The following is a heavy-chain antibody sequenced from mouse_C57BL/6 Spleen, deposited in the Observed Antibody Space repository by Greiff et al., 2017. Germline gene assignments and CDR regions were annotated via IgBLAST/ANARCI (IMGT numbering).Heavy chain of an antibody. CDR1: GFTFSSYA. Sequence: EVQGVESGEGLVKPGGSLKLSCAASGFTFSSYAMSWVRQTPEKRLEWVAYISSGGDYIYYADTVKGRFTISRDNARNTLYLQMSSLKSEDTAMDYCTRGGRVTTRAMDYWGQGTSVTVSS. D-gene: IGHD2-3*01. J-gene: IGHJ4*01. CDR3: TRGGRVTTRAMDY. V-gene: IGHV5-9-1*02. CDR2: ISSGGDYI.